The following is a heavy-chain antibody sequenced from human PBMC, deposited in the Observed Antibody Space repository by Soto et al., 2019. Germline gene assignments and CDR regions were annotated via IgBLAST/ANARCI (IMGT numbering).Heavy chain of an antibody. V-gene: IGHV3-23*01. J-gene: IGHJ4*02. CDR1: GFTFGSYA. CDR3: ARDPIAVAGPAPYYFDS. Sequence: EVQLLQSGGRLVQPGGSLRLSCAASGFTFGSYAMSWVRQAPGRGLAWVSVINSRGDSTYYAAPVKGRFTIGRDNSKNTLYLQMNSLRAEDTAVSFCARDPIAVAGPAPYYFDSWGQGTLVTVSS. CDR2: INSRGDST. D-gene: IGHD6-19*01.